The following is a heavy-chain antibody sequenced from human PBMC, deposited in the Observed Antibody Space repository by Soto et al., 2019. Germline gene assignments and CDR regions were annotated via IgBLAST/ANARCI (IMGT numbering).Heavy chain of an antibody. D-gene: IGHD3-22*01. CDR3: SKGSTMIGSSGINWFAP. CDR2: ISGIGGST. V-gene: IGHV3-23*01. CDR1: GFTXSNYA. J-gene: IGHJ5*02. Sequence: GXLRLSCTASGFTXSNYAMSWFRQAPGKGLEWVSAISGIGGSTYYADSVKGRLTISIDNSKNTLYLQMNSLRDEDTAVFYCSKGSTMIGSSGINWFAPWGQGTLVPVSS.